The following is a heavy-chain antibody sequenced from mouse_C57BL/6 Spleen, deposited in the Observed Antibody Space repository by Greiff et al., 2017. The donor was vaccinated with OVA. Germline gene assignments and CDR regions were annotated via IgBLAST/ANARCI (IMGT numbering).Heavy chain of an antibody. CDR3: ARLLQFAY. CDR1: GYTFTSYW. J-gene: IGHJ3*01. Sequence: QVQLQQPGAELVKPGASVKMSCQASGYTFTSYWITWVKQRPGQGLEWIGDIYPGSGSTNYNEKFKSKATLTVDTSSSSTYMQRSGVTAEDSAVYYCARLLQFAYWGQGTLVTVSA. V-gene: IGHV1-55*01. CDR2: IYPGSGST. D-gene: IGHD1-1*01.